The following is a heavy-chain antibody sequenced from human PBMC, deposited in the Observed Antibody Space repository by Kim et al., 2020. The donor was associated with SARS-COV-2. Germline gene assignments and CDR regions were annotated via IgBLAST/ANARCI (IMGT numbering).Heavy chain of an antibody. D-gene: IGHD1-26*01. CDR3: ARDPAGEWELLGEGYYYYYGMDV. V-gene: IGHV1-69*13. J-gene: IGHJ6*02. Sequence: SVKVSCKASGGTFSSYAISWVRQAPGQGLEWMGGIIPIFGTANYAQKFQGRVTITADESTSTAYMELSSLRSEDTAVYYCARDPAGEWELLGEGYYYYYGMDVWGQGTTVTVSS. CDR1: GGTFSSYA. CDR2: IIPIFGTA.